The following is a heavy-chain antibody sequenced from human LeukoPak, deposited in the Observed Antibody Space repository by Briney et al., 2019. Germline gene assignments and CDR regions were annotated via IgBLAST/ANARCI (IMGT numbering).Heavy chain of an antibody. CDR2: IYYSGST. CDR3: AKTVAGYWYFDL. D-gene: IGHD6-19*01. CDR1: GGSISSGGYY. V-gene: IGHV4-31*03. J-gene: IGHJ2*01. Sequence: SQTLSLTCTVSGGSISSGGYYWSWIRQHPGKGLEWIGYIYYSGSTYYNPSLKSRVTISVDTSKNQFSLKLSSVTAADTAVYYCAKTVAGYWYFDLWGRGTLVTVSS.